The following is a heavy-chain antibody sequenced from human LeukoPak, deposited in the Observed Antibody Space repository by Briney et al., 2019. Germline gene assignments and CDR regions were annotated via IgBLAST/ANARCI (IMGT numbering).Heavy chain of an antibody. CDR1: GGSFRGYY. CDR3: ARGDVIPSPTLKDDL. Sequence: SETLSLTCAVYGGSFRGYYWSWIRQPPGKGLEWIGEINHSGSTNYNPSLKSRVTISVDTSKNQFSLKLSSVTAADTAVYYCARGDVIPSPTLKDDLWGQGTLVTVSS. CDR2: INHSGST. D-gene: IGHD3-3*01. V-gene: IGHV4-34*01. J-gene: IGHJ4*02.